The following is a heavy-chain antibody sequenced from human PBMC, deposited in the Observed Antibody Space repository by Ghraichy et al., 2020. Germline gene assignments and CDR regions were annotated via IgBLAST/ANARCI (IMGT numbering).Heavy chain of an antibody. CDR1: GGSISSSSYY. CDR2: IYYSGST. CDR3: ARQEYFDWLLPQYYYGIDV. V-gene: IGHV4-39*01. Sequence: SETLSLTCTVSGGSISSSSYYWGWIRQPPGKGLEWIGSIYYSGSTYYNPSLKSRVTISVDTSKNQFSLKLSSVTAADTAVYYCARQEYFDWLLPQYYYGIDVWGQGTTVTVSS. J-gene: IGHJ6*02. D-gene: IGHD3-9*01.